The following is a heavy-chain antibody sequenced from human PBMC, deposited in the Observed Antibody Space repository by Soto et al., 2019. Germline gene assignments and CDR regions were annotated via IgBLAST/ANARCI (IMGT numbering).Heavy chain of an antibody. CDR1: GGSLGSNW. CDR2: ISPSGVT. D-gene: IGHD1-26*01. CDR3: AGTLPYYLDY. V-gene: IGHV4-4*02. Sequence: SETLSLTCAVSGGSLGSNWWSWVRQPPGKGLEWIGEISPSGVTNYNPSLKSRVTISMDKSKNQTSLKLTSVTAADTAVYYCAGTLPYYLDYWGQGALVTVSS. J-gene: IGHJ4*02.